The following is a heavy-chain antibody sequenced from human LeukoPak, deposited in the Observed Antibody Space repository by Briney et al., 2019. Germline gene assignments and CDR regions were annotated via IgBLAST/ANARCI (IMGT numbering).Heavy chain of an antibody. CDR2: IKQDGSEK. CDR3: ARGATSGYYGPNWFDP. D-gene: IGHD3-22*01. Sequence: GGSLRLSCAASGFTFSNAWMSWVRQVPGKGLEWVANIKQDGSEKYYVDSVKGRFTISRDNAKKSLYLQMNSLRAEDTAVYYCARGATSGYYGPNWFDPWGQGTLVTVSS. V-gene: IGHV3-7*01. J-gene: IGHJ5*02. CDR1: GFTFSNAW.